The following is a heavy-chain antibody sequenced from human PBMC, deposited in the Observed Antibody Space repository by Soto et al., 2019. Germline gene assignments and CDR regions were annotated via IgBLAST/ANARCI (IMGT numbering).Heavy chain of an antibody. V-gene: IGHV1-8*01. CDR1: GYTFTSYD. CDR3: ARGIAAAGYNWFDP. D-gene: IGHD6-13*01. Sequence: ASVKVSCKTSGYTFTSYDINWVRQATGQGLEWMGWMNPNSGNTGYAQKFQGRVTMTRNTSISTAYMELSSLGSEDTAVYYCARGIAAAGYNWFDPWGQGTLVTV. CDR2: MNPNSGNT. J-gene: IGHJ5*02.